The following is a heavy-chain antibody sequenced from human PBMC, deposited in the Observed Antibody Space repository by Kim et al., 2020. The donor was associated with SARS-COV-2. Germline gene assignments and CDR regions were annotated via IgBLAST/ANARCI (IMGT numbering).Heavy chain of an antibody. Sequence: SETLSLTCTVSGGSISSYYWSWIRQPPGKGLEWIGYIYYSGSTNYNPSLKSRDTISVDTSKNQFSLKLSSVTAADTAVYYCPGASRAGGSSSWEDYYYGMDVWGQGTTVTVSS. CDR1: GGSISSYY. D-gene: IGHD6-13*01. CDR2: IYYSGST. J-gene: IGHJ6*02. V-gene: IGHV4-59*13. CDR3: PGASRAGGSSSWEDYYYGMDV.